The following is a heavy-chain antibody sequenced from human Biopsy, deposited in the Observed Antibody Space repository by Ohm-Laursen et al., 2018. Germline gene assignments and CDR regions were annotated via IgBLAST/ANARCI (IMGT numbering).Heavy chain of an antibody. Sequence: SLRLSCTASGFSFENYAMKWFRQGPGKGLEWVGLIRSSGYGGTADYAASVKGRFTISRDDSKSFAYLQMTSRRTEDTAVYFCAREGLGTTADYWGQGILVTVSS. D-gene: IGHD1-1*01. CDR2: IRSSGYGGTA. CDR3: AREGLGTTADY. J-gene: IGHJ4*02. CDR1: GFSFENYA. V-gene: IGHV3-49*03.